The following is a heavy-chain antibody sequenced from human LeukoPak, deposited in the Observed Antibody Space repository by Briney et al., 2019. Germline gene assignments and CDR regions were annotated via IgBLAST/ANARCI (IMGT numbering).Heavy chain of an antibody. D-gene: IGHD6-19*01. CDR3: ARLAVAANYYYYMDV. Sequence: AASVKVSCKASGYTFTSYDINWVRQATGQGLEWMGWMNPNSGNTGYAQKFQGRVTMTRNTSISTAYMELSSLRSEDTAVYYCARLAVAANYYYYMDVWGKGTTVTISS. J-gene: IGHJ6*03. CDR1: GYTFTSYD. CDR2: MNPNSGNT. V-gene: IGHV1-8*01.